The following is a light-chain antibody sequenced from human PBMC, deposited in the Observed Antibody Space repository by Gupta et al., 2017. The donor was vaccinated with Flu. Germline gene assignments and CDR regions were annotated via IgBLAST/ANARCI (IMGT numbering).Light chain of an antibody. V-gene: IGKV3-20*01. CDR1: QSVSSSY. CDR2: GAS. CDR3: QQYGSLPQT. J-gene: IGKJ2*01. Sequence: TVLQESPGTLSLSPGQRATLPCRASQSVSSSYLAWYQQKPGQAPRLLIYGASSRATGIPDRFSGSGSGTDFTLTISRLEPEDVAVYYCQQYGSLPQTFGQGTKLEI.